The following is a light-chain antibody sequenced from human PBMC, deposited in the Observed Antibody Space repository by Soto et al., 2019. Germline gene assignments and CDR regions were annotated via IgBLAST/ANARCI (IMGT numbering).Light chain of an antibody. CDR2: EAS. Sequence: EIVLTQSPATPSLSPGERATLSCRASQSVTSNLAWYQHKVGQAPRLLIYEASNRVTGIPARFSGSGSGTDFTLTISSLEPEDFAVYYCQQRSNWPLTFGGGTKVEIK. CDR3: QQRSNWPLT. CDR1: QSVTSN. J-gene: IGKJ4*01. V-gene: IGKV3-11*01.